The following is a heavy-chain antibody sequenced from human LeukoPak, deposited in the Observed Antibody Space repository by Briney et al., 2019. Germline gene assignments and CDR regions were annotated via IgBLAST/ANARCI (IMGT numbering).Heavy chain of an antibody. D-gene: IGHD3-10*01. J-gene: IGHJ4*02. CDR2: IYTSGST. CDR3: ARASHYYGSGSYYKLDY. CDR1: GGSISSYY. Sequence: SETLSLTCTVSGGSISSYYWSWIRQPAGKGLEWIGRIYTSGSTNYNPSLKSRVTMSVDTSKNQFSLKLSSVTAADTAVYYCARASHYYGSGSYYKLDYWGQGTLVTVSS. V-gene: IGHV4-4*07.